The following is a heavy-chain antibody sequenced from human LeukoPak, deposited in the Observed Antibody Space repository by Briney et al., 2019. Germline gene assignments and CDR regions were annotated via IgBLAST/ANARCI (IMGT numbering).Heavy chain of an antibody. CDR1: CGSFSGYY. CDR3: SGGGISRRDQRPGVWSDP. CDR2: FIHSGGT. Sequence: PPGTPSLTCAVYCGSFSGYYWRWSGQPPGKRLEWIGEFIHSGGTNYNQSLKSRVTISVDTSKNQFSLKLSSVTAGDTDVYYCSGGGISRRDQRPGVWSDPWGQGTLVTVPS. D-gene: IGHD1-26*01. V-gene: IGHV4-34*01. J-gene: IGHJ5*01.